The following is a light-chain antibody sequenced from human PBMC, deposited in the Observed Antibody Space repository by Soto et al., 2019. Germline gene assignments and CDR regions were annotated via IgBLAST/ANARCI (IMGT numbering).Light chain of an antibody. CDR1: QSALYSSNNKNY. CDR2: WAS. V-gene: IGKV4-1*01. J-gene: IGKJ2*01. Sequence: DIVMTQSPDSLAVSMGERATINCKSSQSALYSSNNKNYLAWYQQKPGQPPKLLIYWASTRESGVPDRFSGSGSGTDFTLTISSLQAEDVAVYYCQQYYSTPPTFGQGTKLAIK. CDR3: QQYYSTPPT.